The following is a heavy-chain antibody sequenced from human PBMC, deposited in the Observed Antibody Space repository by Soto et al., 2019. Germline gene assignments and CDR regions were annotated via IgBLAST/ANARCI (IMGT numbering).Heavy chain of an antibody. CDR1: GFTFSSYG. V-gene: IGHV3-30*18. CDR2: ISYDGSNK. CDR3: AKDGYSSGWLDL. J-gene: IGHJ2*01. Sequence: QVQLVESGGGVVQPGRSLRLSCAASGFTFSSYGMHWVRQAPGKGLEWVAVISYDGSNKYYADSVKGRFTISRDNSKNTLYLQMNSLRAEDTAVYYCAKDGYSSGWLDLWGRGTLVTVSS. D-gene: IGHD6-19*01.